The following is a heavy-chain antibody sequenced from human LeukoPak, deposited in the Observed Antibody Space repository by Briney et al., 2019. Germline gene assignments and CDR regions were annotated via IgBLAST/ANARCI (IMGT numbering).Heavy chain of an antibody. Sequence: GASVKVSCKASGYTFTSYGISWVRQAPGQGLEWMGWISAYNGNTNYAQKLQGRVTMTTDTSTSTAYMELRSLRSYDTAVYYCARGGYSYGYLVAFDIWGQGTMVTVSS. V-gene: IGHV1-18*01. CDR2: ISAYNGNT. D-gene: IGHD5-18*01. CDR1: GYTFTSYG. CDR3: ARGGYSYGYLVAFDI. J-gene: IGHJ3*02.